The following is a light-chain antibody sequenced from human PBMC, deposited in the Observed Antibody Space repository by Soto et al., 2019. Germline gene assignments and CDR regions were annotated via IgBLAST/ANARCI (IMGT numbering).Light chain of an antibody. J-gene: IGKJ2*01. Sequence: EIVMTQSPAALSVSPGERVTLSCRASESVSSNLAWYQQRPGQTPRLLIYGASIRAPDIPARFSGSGSGTEFTLAISSLQSEDFAVYYCHQYTKWPRTFGQGTKLEI. CDR2: GAS. V-gene: IGKV3-15*01. CDR3: HQYTKWPRT. CDR1: ESVSSN.